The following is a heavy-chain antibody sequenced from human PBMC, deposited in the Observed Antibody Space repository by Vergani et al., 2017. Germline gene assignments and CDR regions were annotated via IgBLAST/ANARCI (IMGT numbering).Heavy chain of an antibody. Sequence: QVQLQESGPGLVKPSQTLSLTCTVSGGSISSGSYYWSWIRQPAGKGLEWIGRIYTSGSTNYNPSLKSRVTISVDTSKNQFSLKLSSVTAADTAVYYCARNYGDYLGGYLDYWGQGTLVTVSS. J-gene: IGHJ4*02. CDR1: GGSISSGSYY. D-gene: IGHD4-17*01. CDR3: ARNYGDYLGGYLDY. V-gene: IGHV4-61*02. CDR2: IYTSGST.